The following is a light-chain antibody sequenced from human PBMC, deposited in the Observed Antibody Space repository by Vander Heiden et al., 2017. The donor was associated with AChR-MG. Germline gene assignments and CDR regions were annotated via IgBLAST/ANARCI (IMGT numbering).Light chain of an antibody. CDR2: DAS. V-gene: IGKV1-33*01. CDR3: QQDNNLPLT. J-gene: IGKJ4*02. CDR1: QDIANY. Sequence: DIQMTQSPSSLSASVGDTVTITCQASQDIANYLNWYQQNPGKAPKLLIYDASNLETGVPSRFSGSGFGTYFTLTISSLQPEDIATYFCQQDNNLPLTFGGGSKVESK.